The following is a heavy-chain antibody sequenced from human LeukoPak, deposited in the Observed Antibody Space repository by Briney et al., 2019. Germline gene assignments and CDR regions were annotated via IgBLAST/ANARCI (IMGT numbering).Heavy chain of an antibody. CDR3: VKQSKYYYYMDV. V-gene: IGHV3-66*02. Sequence: PGGSLRLSCAASGFTVSSNYMSWVRQAPGKGLEWVSVIYSGGSTYYADSVKGRFTISRDNSKNTLYLQMNSLRAEDTAVYYCVKQSKYYYYMDVWGQGTTVTVSS. CDR1: GFTVSSNY. J-gene: IGHJ6*03. D-gene: IGHD6-19*01. CDR2: IYSGGST.